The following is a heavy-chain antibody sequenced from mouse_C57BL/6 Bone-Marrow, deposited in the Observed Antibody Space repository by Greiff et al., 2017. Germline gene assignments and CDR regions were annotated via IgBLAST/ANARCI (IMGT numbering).Heavy chain of an antibody. V-gene: IGHV14-4*01. J-gene: IGHJ2*01. CDR1: GYTFTSYW. CDR3: SAFDGNYFDF. Sequence: VQLQQPGAELVMPGASVKLSCKASGYTFTSYWMHWVKQRPGQGLEWIGWIDPEIGDTEYASKFQGKATITSDTSSNTAYLQLSSLTSEDTAVYYCSAFDGNYFDFWGQGTPLTVAS. CDR2: IDPEIGDT. D-gene: IGHD2-3*01.